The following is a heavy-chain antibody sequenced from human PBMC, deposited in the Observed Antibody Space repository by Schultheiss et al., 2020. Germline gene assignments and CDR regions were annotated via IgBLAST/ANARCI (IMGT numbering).Heavy chain of an antibody. CDR3: ARDHYYGPVDY. V-gene: IGHV3-74*01. CDR1: GFTFSSYS. Sequence: GGSLRLSCAASGFTFSSYSMNWVRQAPGKGLEWVSRINSDGSTTTYADPVKGRFTISRDNAKNTLYLQMNSLRAEDTAVYYCARDHYYGPVDYWGQGTLVTVSS. D-gene: IGHD3-10*01. J-gene: IGHJ4*02. CDR2: INSDGSTT.